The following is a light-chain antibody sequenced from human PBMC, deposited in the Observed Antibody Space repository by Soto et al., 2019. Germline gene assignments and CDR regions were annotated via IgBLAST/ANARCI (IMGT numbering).Light chain of an antibody. J-gene: IGLJ1*01. CDR1: SSDVGSYNF. CDR2: EVS. Sequence: QSPLTQPASASGSPGQSITISCTGTSSDVGSYNFVSWYQQPPGKAPKLMIYEVSNRPSGVSNRFSGSKSGNTASLTISGLQAEEEADYYCSSYTTSYNYVFGSGTKVTVL. V-gene: IGLV2-14*01. CDR3: SSYTTSYNYV.